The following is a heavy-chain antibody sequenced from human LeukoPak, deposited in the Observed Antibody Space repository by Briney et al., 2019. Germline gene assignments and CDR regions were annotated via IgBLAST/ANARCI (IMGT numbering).Heavy chain of an antibody. V-gene: IGHV4-4*07. CDR2: MYTSGIT. J-gene: IGHJ3*02. CDR1: GGDSINNYF. D-gene: IGHD1-26*01. CDR3: ARETSTTYDRAIDI. Sequence: SETLSLICTVSGGDSINNYFWSWIRPPAGKGLEWIGRMYTSGITNYSPSLKSRVTMSIDTSKNQISLNLTSVTAADTAMYYCARETSTTYDRAIDIWGQGTMVTVSS.